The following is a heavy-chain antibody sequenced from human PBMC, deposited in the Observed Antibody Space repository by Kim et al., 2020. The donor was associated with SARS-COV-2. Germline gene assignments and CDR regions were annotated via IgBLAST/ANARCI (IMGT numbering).Heavy chain of an antibody. CDR3: AKGGGFWSGYWLDY. Sequence: WGSLRLSCAASGFTFDDYAMHWVRQAPGKGLEWVSLISGDGGSTYYADSVKGRFTISRDNSKNSLYLQMNSLRTEDTALYYCAKGGGFWSGYWLDYWGQGTLVTVSS. CDR2: ISGDGGST. CDR1: GFTFDDYA. D-gene: IGHD3-3*01. J-gene: IGHJ4*02. V-gene: IGHV3-43*02.